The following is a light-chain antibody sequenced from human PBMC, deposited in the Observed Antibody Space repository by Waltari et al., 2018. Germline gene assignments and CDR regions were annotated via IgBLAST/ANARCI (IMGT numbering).Light chain of an antibody. Sequence: DIQTTQSPPSLSASVGDRVTITCRATQSISTSLNWYQHKAGKAPKLLIYGASTLERGVPSRFSGSGSGTDFTLTINSLRPEDFATYYCQQSYTAPFTFGPGTRVDLK. CDR2: GAS. V-gene: IGKV1-39*01. CDR3: QQSYTAPFT. CDR1: QSISTS. J-gene: IGKJ3*01.